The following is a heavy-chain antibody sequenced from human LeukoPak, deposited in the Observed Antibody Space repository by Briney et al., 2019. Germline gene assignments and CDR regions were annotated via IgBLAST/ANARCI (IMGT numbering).Heavy chain of an antibody. J-gene: IGHJ3*02. D-gene: IGHD4-17*01. CDR1: GYTFTSYY. CDR3: ATDMTTVTGGAFDI. V-gene: IGHV1-24*01. CDR2: FDPEDGET. Sequence: ASVKVSCKASGYTFTSYYLHWVRQAPGQGLEWMGGFDPEDGETIYAQKFQGRVTMTEDTSTDTAYMELSSLRSEDTAVYYCATDMTTVTGGAFDIWGQGTMVTVSS.